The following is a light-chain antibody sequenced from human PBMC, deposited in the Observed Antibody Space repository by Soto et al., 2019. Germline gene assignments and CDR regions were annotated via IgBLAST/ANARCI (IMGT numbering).Light chain of an antibody. CDR3: QQYGSSTWT. J-gene: IGKJ1*01. CDR1: QSVSSSY. Sequence: EIVLTQSPGTLSLSPGERATLSCRASQSVSSSYLAWYQQKLGQAPRLFIYGASSRDTGIPDMFSGSGSGTECTRPISRLEPEDFAVDYCQQYGSSTWTFGQGTKVDIK. V-gene: IGKV3-20*01. CDR2: GAS.